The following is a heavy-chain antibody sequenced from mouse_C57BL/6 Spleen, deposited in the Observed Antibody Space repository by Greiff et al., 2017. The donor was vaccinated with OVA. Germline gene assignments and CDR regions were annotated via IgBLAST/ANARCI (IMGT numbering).Heavy chain of an antibody. J-gene: IGHJ2*01. CDR2: IYPGDGDT. CDR1: GYAFSSSW. CDR3: ARCGLPYYFDY. Sequence: QVHVKQSGPELVKPGASVKISCKASGYAFSSSWMNWVKQRPGKGLEWIGRIYPGDGDTNYNGKFKGKATLTADKSSSTAYMQLSSLTSEDSAVYFCARCGLPYYFDYWGQGTTLTVSS. V-gene: IGHV1-82*01.